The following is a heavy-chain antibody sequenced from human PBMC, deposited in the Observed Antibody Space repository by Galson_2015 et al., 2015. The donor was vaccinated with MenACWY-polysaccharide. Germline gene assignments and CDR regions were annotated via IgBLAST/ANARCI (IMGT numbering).Heavy chain of an antibody. CDR3: ARGPMYSGSYFAADY. Sequence: SVKVSCKASGYPFSSFGFSWVRQAPGQGLEWMGWISAYNGNTNYAQNLQGRVTMTTDTSTSTAYMELRSLRSDDTAVYYCARGPMYSGSYFAADYWGQRTLVTVSS. D-gene: IGHD1-26*01. CDR2: ISAYNGNT. V-gene: IGHV1-18*01. J-gene: IGHJ4*02. CDR1: GYPFSSFG.